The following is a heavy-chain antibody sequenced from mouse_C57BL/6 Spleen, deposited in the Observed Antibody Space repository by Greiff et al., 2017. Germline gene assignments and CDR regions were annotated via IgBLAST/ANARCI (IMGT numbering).Heavy chain of an antibody. Sequence: QVQLKQPGAELVMPGASVKLSCKASGYTFTSYWMHWVKQRPGQGLEWIGEIDPSDSYTNYNQKFKGKSTLTVDKSSSTAYMQLSSLTSEDSAVYYCARGRGYYGSSLYWYFDVWGTGTTVTVSS. V-gene: IGHV1-69*01. CDR3: ARGRGYYGSSLYWYFDV. J-gene: IGHJ1*03. D-gene: IGHD1-1*01. CDR2: IDPSDSYT. CDR1: GYTFTSYW.